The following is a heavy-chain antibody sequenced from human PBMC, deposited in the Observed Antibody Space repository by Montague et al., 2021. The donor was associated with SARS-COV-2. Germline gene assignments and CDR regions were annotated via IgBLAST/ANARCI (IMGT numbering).Heavy chain of an antibody. J-gene: IGHJ5*02. CDR2: INHSGST. Sequence: SETLSLTCAVYGGSFSGYYWSWIRQTPGKGLEWIGEINHSGSTNYNPSLKSRVTISVDTSKNQFSLKLSSVTAADTAVYYCARGRYSSSWYGLRNWFDPWGQGTLVTVSS. CDR1: GGSFSGYY. D-gene: IGHD6-13*01. CDR3: ARGRYSSSWYGLRNWFDP. V-gene: IGHV4-34*01.